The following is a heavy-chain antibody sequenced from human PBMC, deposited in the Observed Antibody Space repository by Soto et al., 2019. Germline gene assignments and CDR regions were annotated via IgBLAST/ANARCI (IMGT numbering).Heavy chain of an antibody. CDR1: GFTFNNYA. J-gene: IGHJ6*02. CDR3: ARVVLKGAYYYYGMDV. D-gene: IGHD2-8*01. Sequence: EVQLLESGGGSVQPGGSLRLSCAASGFTFNNYAMNWVRQAAGKGLEWVSGISLSGGSTYYADSVKGRFTISRDSSKNTLYLQMNSLRAEDTALYFCARVVLKGAYYYYGMDVWGQGTTVTVSS. V-gene: IGHV3-23*01. CDR2: ISLSGGST.